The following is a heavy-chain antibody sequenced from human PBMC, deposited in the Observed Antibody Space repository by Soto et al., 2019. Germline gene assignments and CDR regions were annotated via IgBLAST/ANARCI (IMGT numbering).Heavy chain of an antibody. CDR2: ISYDGSNK. CDR1: GFTFSSYG. J-gene: IGHJ6*02. CDR3: ARGTLGYYYYYGMDV. V-gene: IGHV3-30*03. Sequence: LRLSCAASGFTFSSYGMHWVRQAPGKGLEWVAVISYDGSNKYYADSVKGRFTISRDNSKNTLYLQMNSLRAEDTAVYYCARGTLGYYYYYGMDVWGQGTTVTVSS. D-gene: IGHD1-1*01.